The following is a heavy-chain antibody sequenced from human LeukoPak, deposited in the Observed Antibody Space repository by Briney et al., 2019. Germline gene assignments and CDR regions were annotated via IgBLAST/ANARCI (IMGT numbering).Heavy chain of an antibody. Sequence: SSETLSLTCAVYGGSFSGYYWSWIRQPPGKGLEWIGEINHSGSTNYNPSLKSRVTISVDTSKNQFSLKLSSVTAADTAVYYCARQRWLRPRGFDYWGQGTLVTVSS. V-gene: IGHV4-34*01. CDR3: ARQRWLRPRGFDY. D-gene: IGHD5-12*01. J-gene: IGHJ4*02. CDR2: INHSGST. CDR1: GGSFSGYY.